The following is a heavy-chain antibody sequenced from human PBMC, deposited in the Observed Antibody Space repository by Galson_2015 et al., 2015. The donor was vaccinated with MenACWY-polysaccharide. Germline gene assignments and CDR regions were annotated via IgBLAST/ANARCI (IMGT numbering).Heavy chain of an antibody. Sequence: PALVKPTQTLTLTCTFSGFSLSTTDVGVGWIRQSPGKALEWLAVIYRDGEKRYSPSLKTRLTITKDTSRSQVVLTMTNMDPVDTGTYHCAHSRYSTNGVYYRGIADYWGQGTLVTVSS. V-gene: IGHV2-5*02. J-gene: IGHJ4*02. CDR1: GFSLSTTDVG. CDR2: IYRDGEK. D-gene: IGHD2-8*01. CDR3: AHSRYSTNGVYYRGIADY.